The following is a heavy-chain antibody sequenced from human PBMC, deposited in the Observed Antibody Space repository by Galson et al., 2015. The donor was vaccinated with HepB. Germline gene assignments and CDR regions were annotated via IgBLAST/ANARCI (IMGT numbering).Heavy chain of an antibody. CDR2: FDPEDGET. Sequence: SVKVSCKVSGYTLTELSMHWVRQAPGKGLEWMGGFDPEDGETIYAQKFQGRVTMTEDTSTDTAYMELSSLRSEDTAVYYCATPTEKTEYSSGWYDYWGQGTLVTVSS. V-gene: IGHV1-24*01. CDR3: ATPTEKTEYSSGWYDY. D-gene: IGHD6-19*01. CDR1: GYTLTELS. J-gene: IGHJ4*02.